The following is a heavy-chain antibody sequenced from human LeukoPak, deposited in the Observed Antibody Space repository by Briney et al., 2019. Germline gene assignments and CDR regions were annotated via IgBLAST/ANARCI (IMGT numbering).Heavy chain of an antibody. J-gene: IGHJ4*02. CDR2: ISGSGGST. Sequence: GGSLRLSCAASGITFSSYAMSWVRQAPGKGLEWVSAISGSGGSTYYADSVKGRFTISRDNSKNTLYLQMNSLRAEDMAVYYCAKVTAVLWFGEFDYWGQGTLVTVSS. V-gene: IGHV3-23*01. D-gene: IGHD3-10*01. CDR3: AKVTAVLWFGEFDY. CDR1: GITFSSYA.